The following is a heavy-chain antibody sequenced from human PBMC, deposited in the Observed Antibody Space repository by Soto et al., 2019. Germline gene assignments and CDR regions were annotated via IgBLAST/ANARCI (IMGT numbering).Heavy chain of an antibody. J-gene: IGHJ6*02. Sequence: GGSLRLSCAASGFTFSSYSMNWVRQAPGKGLEWVSYISSSSSTIYYADSVKGRFTISRDNAKNSLYLQMNSLRDEDTAVYYCAREGFSSGWPGDYYYGMDVWGQGTTVTVSS. CDR3: AREGFSSGWPGDYYYGMDV. V-gene: IGHV3-48*02. D-gene: IGHD6-19*01. CDR1: GFTFSSYS. CDR2: ISSSSSTI.